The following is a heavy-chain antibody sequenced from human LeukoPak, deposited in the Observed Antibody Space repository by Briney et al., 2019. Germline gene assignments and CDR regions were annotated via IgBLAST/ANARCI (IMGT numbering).Heavy chain of an antibody. D-gene: IGHD3-3*01. J-gene: IGHJ4*02. CDR3: ARDYPLATIFGVVIIGFDY. V-gene: IGHV3-7*01. CDR1: GFTFSSYW. CDR2: IKQDGSGK. Sequence: PGGSLRLSCAASGFTFSSYWMSWVRQAPGKGLEWVANIKQDGSGKYYVDSVKGRFTISRDNAKNSLYLQMNSLRAEDTAVYYCARDYPLATIFGVVIIGFDYWGQGTLVTVSS.